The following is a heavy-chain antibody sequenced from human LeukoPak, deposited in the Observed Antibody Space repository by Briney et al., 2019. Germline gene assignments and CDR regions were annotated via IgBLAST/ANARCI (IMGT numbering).Heavy chain of an antibody. CDR1: GFTFSSYA. CDR3: AKDPRSGWYAEYFQH. Sequence: GGSLRLSCAASGFTFSSYAMSWVREAPGKGLEWVSAISGSGGSTYYADSVKGRFTISRENSKNTLYLQMNSLRAEDTAVYYCAKDPRSGWYAEYFQHWGQGTLVTVSS. V-gene: IGHV3-23*01. D-gene: IGHD6-19*01. CDR2: ISGSGGST. J-gene: IGHJ1*01.